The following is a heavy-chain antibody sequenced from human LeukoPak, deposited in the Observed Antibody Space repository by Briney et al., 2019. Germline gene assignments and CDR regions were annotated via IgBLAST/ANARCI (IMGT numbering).Heavy chain of an antibody. CDR2: ISSSGSTI. D-gene: IGHD3-10*02. V-gene: IGHV3-48*04. J-gene: IGHJ6*04. Sequence: GGSLRLSCAASGFTLSSYSMNWVRQAPGKGLEWVSYISSSGSTIYYADSVKGRFTVSRDNAKNSLYLQMNSLRAEDTAVYYCAELGITMIGGVWGKGTTVTISS. CDR3: AELGITMIGGV. CDR1: GFTLSSYS.